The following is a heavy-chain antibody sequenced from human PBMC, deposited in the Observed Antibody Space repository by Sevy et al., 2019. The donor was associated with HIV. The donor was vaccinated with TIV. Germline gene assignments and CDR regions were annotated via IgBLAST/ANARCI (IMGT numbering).Heavy chain of an antibody. V-gene: IGHV3-30*18. Sequence: GSLRLSCEASGFSFSRYGMHWVRQVAGKGLEWVAVISFDGDNKYYSDSVRGRFAISRDNSENTMHLQMNNLRLDDTAVYYCAKGLSSTYPYSMDVWGQGTTVTVSS. D-gene: IGHD3-16*01. CDR1: GFSFSRYG. CDR3: AKGLSSTYPYSMDV. CDR2: ISFDGDNK. J-gene: IGHJ6*02.